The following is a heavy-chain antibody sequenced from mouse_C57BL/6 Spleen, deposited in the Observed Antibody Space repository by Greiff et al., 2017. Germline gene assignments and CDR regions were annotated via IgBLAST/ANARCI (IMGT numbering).Heavy chain of an antibody. D-gene: IGHD1-1*01. CDR1: GYTFTSYW. Sequence: QVQLQQPGAELVKPGASVKLSCKASGYTFTSYWMHWVKQRPGQGLEWIGMIHPNSGSTNYNEKFKSKATLTVDKSSSTAYMQLSSLTSEDSAVYYWARSHYYGSSLYAMDYWGQGTSGTVSS. CDR3: ARSHYYGSSLYAMDY. V-gene: IGHV1-64*01. J-gene: IGHJ4*01. CDR2: IHPNSGST.